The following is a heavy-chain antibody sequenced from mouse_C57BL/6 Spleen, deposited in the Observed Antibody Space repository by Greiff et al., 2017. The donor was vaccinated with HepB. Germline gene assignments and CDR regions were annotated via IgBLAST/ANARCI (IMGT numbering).Heavy chain of an antibody. V-gene: IGHV1-81*01. CDR2: IYPRSGNT. CDR1: GYTFTSYG. Sequence: QVQLKESGAELARPGASVKLSCKASGYTFTSYGISWVKQRTGQGLEWIGEIYPRSGNTYYNDKFKGKATLTADKSSSTAYMELRSLTSEDSAVYFCARGGDPLYAMDYWGQGTSVTVSS. CDR3: ARGGDPLYAMDY. J-gene: IGHJ4*01.